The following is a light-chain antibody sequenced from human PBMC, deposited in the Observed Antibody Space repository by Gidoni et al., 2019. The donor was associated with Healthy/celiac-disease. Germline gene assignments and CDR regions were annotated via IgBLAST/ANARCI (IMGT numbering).Light chain of an antibody. CDR1: QSISSY. V-gene: IGKV1-39*01. CDR2: AAS. Sequence: DIQMTQSPSSRSASVGDRVTITCRASQSISSYLHWYHQKPGKAPKLLIYAASSLQSGVPSRFSGSGSGTDFTLTISSLQPEDFATYYCQQSYSTPFTFGPGTKVDIK. CDR3: QQSYSTPFT. J-gene: IGKJ3*01.